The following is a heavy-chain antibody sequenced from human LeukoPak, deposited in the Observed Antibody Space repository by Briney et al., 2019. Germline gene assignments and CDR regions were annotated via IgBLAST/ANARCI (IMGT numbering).Heavy chain of an antibody. CDR3: AGGTGMDV. V-gene: IGHV3-7*05. J-gene: IGHJ6*02. CDR1: GVTFSSYW. CDR2: IKQDGSEK. Sequence: GGSLRLSCAASGVTFSSYWMNWVRQVPGKGLEWVAIIKQDGSEKYYVDFVKGRFSISRDNAKNSLYLQMNSLGADDTAVYYCAGGTGMDVWGQGTPVTVSS. D-gene: IGHD1-1*01.